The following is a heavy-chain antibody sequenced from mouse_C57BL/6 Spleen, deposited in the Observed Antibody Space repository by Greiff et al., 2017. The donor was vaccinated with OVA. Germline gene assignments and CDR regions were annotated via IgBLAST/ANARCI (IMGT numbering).Heavy chain of an antibody. CDR1: GYTFTDYY. J-gene: IGHJ3*01. Sequence: QVQLQQSGPELVKPGASVKISCKASGYTFTDYYINWVKQRPGQGLEWIGWIFPGSGSTYYNEKFKGKATLTVDKSSSTAYMLLSSLTSEDSAVYVGARSNYGSSYQFAYWGQGTLVTVSA. V-gene: IGHV1-75*01. D-gene: IGHD1-1*01. CDR2: IFPGSGST. CDR3: ARSNYGSSYQFAY.